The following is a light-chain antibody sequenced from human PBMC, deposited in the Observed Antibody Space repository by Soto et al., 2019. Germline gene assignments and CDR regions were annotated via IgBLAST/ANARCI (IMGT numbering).Light chain of an antibody. Sequence: QSVLTQPASVSGPLGQSIAISCTGSSSDIGSYDLVSWYQQHPGKAPKLVIFEGTNRPSGVSNRFSGSKSGNTASLTISGLQTEDEADYYCCSYAGSRTYVFGAGTKLTVL. CDR2: EGT. J-gene: IGLJ1*01. CDR3: CSYAGSRTYV. CDR1: SSDIGSYDL. V-gene: IGLV2-23*01.